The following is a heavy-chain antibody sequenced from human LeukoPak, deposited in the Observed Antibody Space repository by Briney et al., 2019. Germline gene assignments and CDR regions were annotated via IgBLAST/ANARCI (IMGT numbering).Heavy chain of an antibody. V-gene: IGHV3-7*04. D-gene: IGHD2-21*02. CDR2: TKHDGSER. CDR1: GWTFTRYW. J-gene: IGHJ4*02. CDR3: ARGGLYGDYYFDY. Sequence: GGSLRLSCAASGWTFTRYWMTWVRQAPGKGLEWVANTKHDGSERYYVDSVKGRFTISRDNVKNSLFLQMDSLRAEDTAVYYCARGGLYGDYYFDYWGQGTLVTVTS.